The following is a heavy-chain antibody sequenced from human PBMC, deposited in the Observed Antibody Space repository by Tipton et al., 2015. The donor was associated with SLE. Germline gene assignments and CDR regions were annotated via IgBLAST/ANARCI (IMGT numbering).Heavy chain of an antibody. CDR1: GFTFSSYA. CDR2: ISGSGGST. J-gene: IGHJ6*03. V-gene: IGHV3-23*01. D-gene: IGHD5-12*01. Sequence: GSLRLSCAASGFTFSSYAMSWVRQAPGKGLEWVSAISGSGGSTYYADSVKGRFTISRDNSKNTLYLQMNSLRPEDTALYYCAKDYSGSLLNYYMDVWGKGTTVTVSS. CDR3: AKDYSGSLLNYYMDV.